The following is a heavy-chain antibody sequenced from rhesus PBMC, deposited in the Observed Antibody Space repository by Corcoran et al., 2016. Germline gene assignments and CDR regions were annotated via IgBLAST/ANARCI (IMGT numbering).Heavy chain of an antibody. Sequence: QLQLQESGPGLVKPSETLSVTCAVPGGSITSSYWSWIRQAPGKGLEWVGYIYGVTSATKHNPSLKSRVTLSVDTTENRFSLDLRSVTAADTAVYYCASDRDYGSSYARRFDVWGPGVLVTVSS. D-gene: IGHD4-29*01. CDR2: IYGVTSAT. J-gene: IGHJ5-1*01. CDR1: GGSITSSY. CDR3: ASDRDYGSSYARRFDV. V-gene: IGHV4-169*02.